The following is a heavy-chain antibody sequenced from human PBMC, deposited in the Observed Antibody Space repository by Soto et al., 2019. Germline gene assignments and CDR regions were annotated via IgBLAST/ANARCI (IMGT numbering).Heavy chain of an antibody. CDR1: GGSLRCFY. CDR2: IYYSGST. CDR3: ARDQLSNVGRLYNWFDP. Sequence: SGTPFPTCTFSGGSLRCFYWGWVRQPPRGGLEWIGYIYYSGSTHYNPSLKSRVTISVDTSKNQFSLKLSSVTAADTAVYYCARDQLSNVGRLYNWFDPWGQGTLESGSS. D-gene: IGHD3-10*01. J-gene: IGHJ5*02. V-gene: IGHV4-59*01.